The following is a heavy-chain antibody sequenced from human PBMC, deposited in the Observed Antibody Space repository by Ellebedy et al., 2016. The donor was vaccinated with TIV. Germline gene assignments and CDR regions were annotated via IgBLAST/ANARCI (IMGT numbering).Heavy chain of an antibody. D-gene: IGHD1-14*01. CDR1: GFTFDGYA. J-gene: IGHJ6*02. V-gene: IGHV3-9*01. CDR2: MDWASGRI. CDR3: GKDISPGGMDV. Sequence: SLKISCVGSGFTFDGYAMHWVRQAPGKGLEWVAGMDWASGRIAYADSVKGRFTISRNNAEKSLNLQMHRLRTEDTAFYYCGKDISPGGMDVWGQGTTVTVSS.